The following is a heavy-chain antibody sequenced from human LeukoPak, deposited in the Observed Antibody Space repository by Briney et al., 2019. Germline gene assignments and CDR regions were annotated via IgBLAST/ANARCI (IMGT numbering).Heavy chain of an antibody. J-gene: IGHJ5*02. D-gene: IGHD1-1*01. Sequence: SVKVSCKASGYTFTSYYMHWVRQAPGQGLEWMGGIIPIFGTAYYAQRFQGRVTITADKSTSTAYMELSSLRSDDTAIYYCARGRPESPFDPWGQGTLVTVSS. CDR2: IIPIFGTA. CDR1: GYTFTSYY. CDR3: ARGRPESPFDP. V-gene: IGHV1-69*06.